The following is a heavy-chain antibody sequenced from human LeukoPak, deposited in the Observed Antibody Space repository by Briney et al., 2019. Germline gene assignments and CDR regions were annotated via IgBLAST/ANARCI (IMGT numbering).Heavy chain of an antibody. V-gene: IGHV5-51*01. Sequence: GESPKISCEDADFTFTPSWIAWVRQKPGRDLEWMGIIYSGDSDTRYSPSFQGQVTISADKSTNTAYLEWRSLKTSDSAKYYCAKRRGEMIDGLEFWGQGNLLTVS. CDR3: AKRRGEMIDGLEF. CDR1: DFTFTPSW. D-gene: IGHD3-22*01. J-gene: IGHJ4*03. CDR2: IYSGDSDT.